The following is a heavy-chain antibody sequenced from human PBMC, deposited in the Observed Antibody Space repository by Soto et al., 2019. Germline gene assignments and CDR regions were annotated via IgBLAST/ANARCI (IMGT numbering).Heavy chain of an antibody. Sequence: QVQLVESGGGVVQPGRSLRLSCAASGFTFSSYGMHWVRQAPGKGLEWVAVISYDGSNKYYADSVKGLFTISRDNSKNTLYLQMNSLRAEDTAVYYCAKPLWWPHPFDYWGQGTLVTVSS. D-gene: IGHD2-21*01. J-gene: IGHJ4*02. CDR1: GFTFSSYG. CDR2: ISYDGSNK. CDR3: AKPLWWPHPFDY. V-gene: IGHV3-30*18.